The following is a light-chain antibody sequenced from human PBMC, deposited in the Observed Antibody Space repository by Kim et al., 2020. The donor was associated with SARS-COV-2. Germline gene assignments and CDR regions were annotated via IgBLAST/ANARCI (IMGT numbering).Light chain of an antibody. CDR1: QGISSN. Sequence: ASVGDRVTITCRASQGISSNVAWDQQKPGDVPKLLIYDASALLSGVPARFSGSGSGADFTLTISSLRPEDGATYYCQKDNGAPWTFGQGTKVDIK. J-gene: IGKJ1*01. CDR2: DAS. V-gene: IGKV1-27*01. CDR3: QKDNGAPWT.